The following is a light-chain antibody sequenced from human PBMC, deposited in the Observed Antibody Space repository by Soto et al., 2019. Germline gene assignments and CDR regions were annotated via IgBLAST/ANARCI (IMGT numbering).Light chain of an antibody. Sequence: QPVLTQPASVFGSPGQSITISCTGTSSDVGGYKFVSWYQQHPGKAPKFIIYDVSIRPSGVSNRFSGSKSGNTASLTISGLQAEDEADYYCSSYTSGSHYVFGTGTKVTVL. CDR1: SSDVGGYKF. V-gene: IGLV2-14*01. CDR2: DVS. J-gene: IGLJ1*01. CDR3: SSYTSGSHYV.